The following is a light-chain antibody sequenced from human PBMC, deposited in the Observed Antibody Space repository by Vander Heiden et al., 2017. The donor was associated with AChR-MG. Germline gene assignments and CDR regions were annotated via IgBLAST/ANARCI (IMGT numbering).Light chain of an antibody. CDR2: DAS. CDR3: QHYNTYSGT. V-gene: IGKV1-5*03. CDR1: QNILTW. J-gene: IGKJ1*01. Sequence: DIQLAHSPSTLSASVGDRVAITCRASQNILTWLAWYQQKPGKAPKVLIYDASRLESGVPSRFSGSGSGTEFTLTISSLQPDDFATYYCQHYNTYSGTFGQGTTVDIK.